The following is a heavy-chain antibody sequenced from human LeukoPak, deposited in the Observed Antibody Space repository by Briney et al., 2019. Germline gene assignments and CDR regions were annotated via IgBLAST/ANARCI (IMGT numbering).Heavy chain of an antibody. Sequence: PSETLSLTCTVSGGSISSYYWSWIRQPPGKGLEWIGYIYYSGSTNYNPSLKSRVTISVDTSKNQFSLKLSSVTAADTAVYYCARTYYYGSGSYHLAHFDYWGQGTLVTVSS. CDR1: GGSISSYY. V-gene: IGHV4-59*08. CDR3: ARTYYYGSGSYHLAHFDY. CDR2: IYYSGST. J-gene: IGHJ4*02. D-gene: IGHD3-10*01.